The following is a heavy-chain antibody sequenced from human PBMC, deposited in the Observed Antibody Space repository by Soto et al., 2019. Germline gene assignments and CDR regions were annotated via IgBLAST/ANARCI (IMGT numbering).Heavy chain of an antibody. J-gene: IGHJ5*02. CDR2: IHDSGTT. Sequence: PSETLYLTCAVSGGSISDGGYSWSWIRQPPGKGLEWIGYIHDSGTTSYVPSLKSRVTISIDRSKNHFSLKLTSVTAADTAVYYCARYYFNAPFDPWGPGTLVTVSS. V-gene: IGHV4-30-2*01. D-gene: IGHD3-10*01. CDR3: ARYYFNAPFDP. CDR1: GGSISDGGYS.